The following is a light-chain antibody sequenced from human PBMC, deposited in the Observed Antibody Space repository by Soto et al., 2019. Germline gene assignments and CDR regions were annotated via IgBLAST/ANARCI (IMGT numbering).Light chain of an antibody. CDR3: AARDDSLNGPV. J-gene: IGLJ3*02. V-gene: IGLV1-44*01. CDR2: RND. CDR1: SSSIGSNT. Sequence: QSVLTQPPSASGTPGQRVSISYSGSSSSIGSNTVNWDQQFPGTAPKLLIYRNDQRPSGVPDRFSGSKSDTSASLAISGLQSQDEADYYCAARDDSLNGPVFGGGTKVTVL.